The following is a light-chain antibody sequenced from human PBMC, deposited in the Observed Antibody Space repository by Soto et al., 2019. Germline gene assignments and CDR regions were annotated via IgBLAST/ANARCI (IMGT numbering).Light chain of an antibody. J-gene: IGKJ4*01. CDR2: DAS. CDR1: QSVSSY. Sequence: EIVLTQSPATLSLSPGERATLSCRASQSVSSYLAWYQQKPGQAPRLLIYDASNRATGIPARFSGSGSGTDFTLTSRSLEPEDFAVYYCQQRSNWLTFGGGTKVEI. V-gene: IGKV3-11*01. CDR3: QQRSNWLT.